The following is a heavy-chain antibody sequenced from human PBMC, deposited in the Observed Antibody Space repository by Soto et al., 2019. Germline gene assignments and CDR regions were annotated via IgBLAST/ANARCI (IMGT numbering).Heavy chain of an antibody. Sequence: PSETLSLTCAVSGGSISSGGYSWSWIRQPPGKGLEGIGYIYHSGSIYYNPSLKSRVTISVDRSKNQFSLKLSSVTAADTAVYYCARYLRAYYYGSGDTNLFDPWGQGTLVTVSS. D-gene: IGHD3-10*01. J-gene: IGHJ5*02. CDR2: IYHSGSI. CDR3: ARYLRAYYYGSGDTNLFDP. CDR1: GGSISSGGYS. V-gene: IGHV4-30-2*02.